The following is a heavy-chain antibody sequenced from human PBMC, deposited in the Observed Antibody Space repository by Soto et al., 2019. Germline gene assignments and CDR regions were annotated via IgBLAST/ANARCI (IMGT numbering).Heavy chain of an antibody. J-gene: IGHJ4*02. D-gene: IGHD3-9*01. CDR3: ARDYDILTGYYSFDY. CDR2: ISSSSSYI. CDR1: GFTFSSYS. V-gene: IGHV3-21*01. Sequence: GGSLRLSCAASGFTFSSYSMNWVRQAPGKGLEWVSSISSSSSYIYYADSVKGRFTISRDNAKNSLYLQMNSLRAEDTALYYCARDYDILTGYYSFDYWGQGTLVTVS.